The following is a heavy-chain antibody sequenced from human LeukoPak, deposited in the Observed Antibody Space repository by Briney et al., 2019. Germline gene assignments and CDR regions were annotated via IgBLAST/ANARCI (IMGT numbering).Heavy chain of an antibody. CDR1: GFIFSDE. Sequence: GGSLRLYCAASGFIFSDEMNWVRQAPGKGLEWVANIKQDGSEKYYVDSVKGRFTISRDNAKNSLYLQMNSLRAEDTAVYYCARMLWFGEAYNWFDPWGQGTLVTVSS. CDR3: ARMLWFGEAYNWFDP. J-gene: IGHJ5*02. D-gene: IGHD3-10*01. CDR2: IKQDGSEK. V-gene: IGHV3-7*01.